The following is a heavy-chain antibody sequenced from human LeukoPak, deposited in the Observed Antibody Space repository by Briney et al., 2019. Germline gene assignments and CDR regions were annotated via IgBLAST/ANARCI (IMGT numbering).Heavy chain of an antibody. V-gene: IGHV3-30*02. J-gene: IGHJ4*02. D-gene: IGHD3-10*01. CDR3: AKARPITMVRGVFDY. Sequence: GSLRLSCAASGFTFSSYGMHWVRQAPGKGLEWVAFIRYDGSNKYYADSVKGRFTISRDNSKNTLYLQMNSLRAEDTAVYYCAKARPITMVRGVFDYWGQGTLVTVSS. CDR1: GFTFSSYG. CDR2: IRYDGSNK.